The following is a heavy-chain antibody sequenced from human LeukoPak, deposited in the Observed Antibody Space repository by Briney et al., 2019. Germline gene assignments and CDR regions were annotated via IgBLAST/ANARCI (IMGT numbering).Heavy chain of an antibody. Sequence: SETLSLTCTVSGGSISSGSYYWSWIRQPAGKGLEWIGRIYTSGSTNYNPSLKSRVTISVDTSKNQFSLKLSSVTAADTAVYYCASPRGNWGSRTAFDIWGQGTMVTVSS. D-gene: IGHD7-27*01. V-gene: IGHV4-61*02. CDR1: GGSISSGSYY. CDR2: IYTSGST. J-gene: IGHJ3*02. CDR3: ASPRGNWGSRTAFDI.